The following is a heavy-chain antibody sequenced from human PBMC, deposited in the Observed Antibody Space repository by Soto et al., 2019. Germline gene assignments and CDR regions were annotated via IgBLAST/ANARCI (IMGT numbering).Heavy chain of an antibody. Sequence: GGSLRLSCSASGFTFSSYAMHWVRQAPGKGLEYVSAISSNGGSTYYADSVKGRFTISRDNSKNTLYLQMSSLRAEDTAVYYCVKDRGPRGCSGSSPYYYYYGMDVWGQGTTVTVSS. J-gene: IGHJ6*02. V-gene: IGHV3-64D*06. CDR3: VKDRGPRGCSGSSPYYYYYGMDV. D-gene: IGHD5-12*01. CDR2: ISSNGGST. CDR1: GFTFSSYA.